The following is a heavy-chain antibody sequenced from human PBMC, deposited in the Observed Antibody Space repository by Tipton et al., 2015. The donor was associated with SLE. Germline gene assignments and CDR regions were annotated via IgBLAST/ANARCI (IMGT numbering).Heavy chain of an antibody. CDR2: ISSSGSHT. D-gene: IGHD3-22*01. V-gene: IGHV3-23*01. CDR3: AKGSGYAPNYGMDV. Sequence: GSLRLSCATSGFTFNTYYMNWVRQAPGKGLEWVASISSSGSHTYYADSVKGRFTISRDNSKNTLYLQMNSLRAEDTAVYYCAKGSGYAPNYGMDVWGQGTTVTVSS. J-gene: IGHJ6*02. CDR1: GFTFNTYY.